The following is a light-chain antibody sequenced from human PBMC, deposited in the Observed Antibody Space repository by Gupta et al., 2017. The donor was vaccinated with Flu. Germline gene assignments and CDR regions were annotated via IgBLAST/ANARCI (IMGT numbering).Light chain of an antibody. CDR2: EDN. CDR3: QSSDSTDYVV. CDR1: SGSIASNF. V-gene: IGLV6-57*01. J-gene: IGLJ2*01. Sequence: FILTQPHSVSESPGKTVTISCTRSSGSIASNFVRWYQQRPDSSPTTVIFEDNQRPSGVPDRFSGSIDSSSNSASLTTSGLRIEDEADYYCQSSDSTDYVVFGGGTKLTVL.